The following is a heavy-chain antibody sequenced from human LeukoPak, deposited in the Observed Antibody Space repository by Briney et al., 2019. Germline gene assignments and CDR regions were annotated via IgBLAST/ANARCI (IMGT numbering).Heavy chain of an antibody. CDR2: IYYSGNT. J-gene: IGHJ4*02. CDR3: ARETSSSASL. D-gene: IGHD6-6*01. CDR1: GGSISSSSHH. V-gene: IGHV4-39*06. Sequence: SETLSLTCTVSGGSISSSSHHWAWIRQPPGKGLEWIASIYYSGNTYYNPSLKSRATISIDTSQNQFALKLSSVAAADTAVYYCARETSSSASLWGQGTLVTVSS.